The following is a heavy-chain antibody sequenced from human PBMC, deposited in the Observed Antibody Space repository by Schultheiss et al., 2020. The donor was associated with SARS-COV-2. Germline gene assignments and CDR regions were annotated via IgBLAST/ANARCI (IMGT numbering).Heavy chain of an antibody. CDR3: ARLNPTTYSSSWYNHYYYYGMDV. J-gene: IGHJ6*02. D-gene: IGHD6-13*01. V-gene: IGHV4-39*01. Sequence: GSLRLSCTVSGGSISSSSYYWGWIRQPPGKGLEWIGSIYYSGSTYYNPSLKSRVTISVDTSKNQFSLKLSSVTAADTAVYYCARLNPTTYSSSWYNHYYYYGMDVWGQGTTVTVSS. CDR2: IYYSGST. CDR1: GGSISSSSYY.